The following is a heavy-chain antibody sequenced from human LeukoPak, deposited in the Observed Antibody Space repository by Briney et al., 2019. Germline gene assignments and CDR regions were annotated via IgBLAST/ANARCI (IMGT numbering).Heavy chain of an antibody. Sequence: GGSLRLSCAASGFTFSSYSMNWVRQAPGKGLEWVSSISSSSYIYYADSVKGRFTISRDNAKNSLYLQMNSLRAEDTAVYYCARDLPGLLLWFGELFHASPPFDLWGRGTLVTVSS. D-gene: IGHD3-10*01. CDR2: ISSSSYI. J-gene: IGHJ2*01. CDR3: ARDLPGLLLWFGELFHASPPFDL. CDR1: GFTFSSYS. V-gene: IGHV3-21*01.